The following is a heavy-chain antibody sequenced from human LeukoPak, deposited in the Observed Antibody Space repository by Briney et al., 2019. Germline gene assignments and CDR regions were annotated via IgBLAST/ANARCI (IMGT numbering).Heavy chain of an antibody. D-gene: IGHD3-22*01. CDR3: ARDDDSSGYYYVG. CDR2: IIPIFGTA. CDR1: GGTFSSYA. Sequence: GPSVNLSSKASGGTFSSYAISWVPRAPGQGLEWMGGIIPIFGTANYAQTFQGRVTIPADESTSTAYMELSSLRSEDTAVYYCARDDDSSGYYYVGWGQGTLVTVSS. V-gene: IGHV1-69*13. J-gene: IGHJ4*02.